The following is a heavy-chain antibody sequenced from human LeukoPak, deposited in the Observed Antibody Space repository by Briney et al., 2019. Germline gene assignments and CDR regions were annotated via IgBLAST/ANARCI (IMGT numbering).Heavy chain of an antibody. CDR2: ISGSGGST. J-gene: IGHJ4*02. Sequence: PGGSLRLSCAASGFTFSSYAMSWVRQAPGKGLEWVSAISGSGGSTYYADSVKGRSTISRDNSKNTLYLQMNSLRAEDTAVYYCAKDNYCGGDCYSPLDYWGRGTLVTVSS. D-gene: IGHD2-21*01. V-gene: IGHV3-23*01. CDR1: GFTFSSYA. CDR3: AKDNYCGGDCYSPLDY.